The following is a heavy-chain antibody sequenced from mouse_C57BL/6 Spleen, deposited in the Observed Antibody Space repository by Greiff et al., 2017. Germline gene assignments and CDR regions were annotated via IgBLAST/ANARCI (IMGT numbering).Heavy chain of an antibody. D-gene: IGHD2-2*01. CDR3: ARGYDAPAY. V-gene: IGHV1-54*01. J-gene: IGHJ3*01. Sequence: VQLQESGAELVRPGTSVKVSCKASGYAFTNYLIEWVKQRPGQGLEWIGVINPGSGGTNYNEKFKGKATLTADKSSSTAYMQLSSLTSEDSAVYFCARGYDAPAYWGQGTLVTVSA. CDR1: GYAFTNYL. CDR2: INPGSGGT.